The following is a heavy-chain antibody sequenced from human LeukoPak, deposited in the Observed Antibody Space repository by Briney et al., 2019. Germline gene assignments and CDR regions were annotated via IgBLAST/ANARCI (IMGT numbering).Heavy chain of an antibody. J-gene: IGHJ6*02. D-gene: IGHD2-2*01. V-gene: IGHV4-30-2*01. CDR2: IYHSGST. Sequence: SETLSLTCAVSGGSISSGGYSWSWIRQPPGKGLEWIGCIYHSGSTYYNPSLKSRVTISVDRSKNQFSLKLSSVTAADTAVYYCARGPPDCSSTSCYAPGHYGMDVWGQGTTVTVSS. CDR1: GGSISSGGYS. CDR3: ARGPPDCSSTSCYAPGHYGMDV.